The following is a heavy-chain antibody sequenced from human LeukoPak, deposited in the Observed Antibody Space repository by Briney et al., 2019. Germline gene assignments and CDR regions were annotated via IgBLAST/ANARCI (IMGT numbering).Heavy chain of an antibody. CDR1: GFPFTGYF. V-gene: IGHV1-2*02. D-gene: IGHD2-21*02. Sequence: ASVKVSCKASGFPFTGYFIHWVRQAPGQGLEWMGWINPNSGGTNYAQKFQGRVTMTRDTSISTAYMELSRLRSDDTAVYYCAREGRLGDLYYYGMDVWGQGTTVTVSS. CDR3: AREGRLGDLYYYGMDV. CDR2: INPNSGGT. J-gene: IGHJ6*02.